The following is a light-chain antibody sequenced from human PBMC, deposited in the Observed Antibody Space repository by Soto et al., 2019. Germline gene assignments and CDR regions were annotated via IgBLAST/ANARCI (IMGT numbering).Light chain of an antibody. CDR2: GNS. V-gene: IGLV1-40*01. J-gene: IGLJ3*02. Sequence: QSVLTQPPSVSGAPGQRVTISCTGSSSNIGAGYDVHWYQQRPGTAPKLLIYGNSNRPSGVPDRFSGSKSGTSASLAITGLQDEDEADYYCQSYDSSLMALFGGGTKVTVL. CDR1: SSNIGAGYD. CDR3: QSYDSSLMAL.